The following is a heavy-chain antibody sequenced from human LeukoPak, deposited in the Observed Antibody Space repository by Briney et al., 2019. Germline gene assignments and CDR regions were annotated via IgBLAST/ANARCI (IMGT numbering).Heavy chain of an antibody. Sequence: RGSLRLSSAAPRVSSRNYGMCWGCETLETGLEWVAFIRVDVSNKYYADSVKGRFTISRDNSKNTLYLQMNSLRAEDTAVYYCATTHYYPQSVHGGETYYFDFWSQGNLITVSA. V-gene: IGHV3-30*02. CDR2: IRVDVSNK. J-gene: IGHJ4*02. D-gene: IGHD3-22*01. CDR3: ATTHYYPQSVHGGETYYFDF. CDR1: RVSSRNYG.